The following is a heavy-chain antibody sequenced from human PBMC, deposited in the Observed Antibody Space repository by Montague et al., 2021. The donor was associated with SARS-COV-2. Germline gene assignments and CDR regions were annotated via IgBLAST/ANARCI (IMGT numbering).Heavy chain of an antibody. D-gene: IGHD2-15*01. CDR1: GGSISSYY. V-gene: IGHV4-59*08. Sequence: SETLSLTCTVSGGSISSYYWSWIRQPPGKGLEWIGYINYSGSTNYNPSLKSRVTISVDTSKNQFSLKLSSVTAADTAVYYCARVEVVDCSGGSCYRSSFDPWGQGTLVTVSS. CDR2: INYSGST. J-gene: IGHJ5*02. CDR3: ARVEVVDCSGGSCYRSSFDP.